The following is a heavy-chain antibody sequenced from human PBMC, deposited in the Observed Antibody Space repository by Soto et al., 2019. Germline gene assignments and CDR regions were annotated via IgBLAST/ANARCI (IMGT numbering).Heavy chain of an antibody. CDR1: EFTFSNFG. CDR2: IYYDGSNE. CDR3: ARVDVVVAADAFDI. Sequence: QVQLVESGGGVVQPGRSLRLSCAASEFTFSNFGMHWVRQAPGKGLEWVAVIYYDGSNEYYSDSVKARFTISRDNSKNTLDLQLNSLRAEDTAVYYCARVDVVVAADAFDIWGQGTMVTVSS. J-gene: IGHJ3*02. V-gene: IGHV3-33*01. D-gene: IGHD2-15*01.